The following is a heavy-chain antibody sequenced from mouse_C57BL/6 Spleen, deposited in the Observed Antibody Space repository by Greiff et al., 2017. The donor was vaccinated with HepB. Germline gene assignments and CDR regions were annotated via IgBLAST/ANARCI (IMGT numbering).Heavy chain of an antibody. Sequence: VKLMESGAELVKPGASVKISCKASGYAFSSYWMNWVKQRPGKGLEWIGQIYPGDGDTNYNGKFKGKATLTADKSSSTAYMQLSSLTSEDSAVYFCARYYYGNFLFDYWGQGTTLTVSS. CDR3: ARYYYGNFLFDY. CDR1: GYAFSSYW. D-gene: IGHD2-1*01. V-gene: IGHV1-80*01. CDR2: IYPGDGDT. J-gene: IGHJ2*01.